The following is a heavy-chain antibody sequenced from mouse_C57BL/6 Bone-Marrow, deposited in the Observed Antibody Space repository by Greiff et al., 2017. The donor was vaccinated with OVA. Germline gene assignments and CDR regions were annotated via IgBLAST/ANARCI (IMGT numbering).Heavy chain of an antibody. Sequence: QVQLQQPGAELVKPGASVKLSCKASGSTFTSYWMQWVKQRPGQGLEWIGEIDPSASYPNYNQKFKGKATLTVDTSSSTAYMQLSSLTSEDSAVYDCARDYYGSSYWFAYWGQGTLVTVSA. V-gene: IGHV1-50*01. CDR2: IDPSASYP. D-gene: IGHD1-1*01. J-gene: IGHJ3*01. CDR1: GSTFTSYW. CDR3: ARDYYGSSYWFAY.